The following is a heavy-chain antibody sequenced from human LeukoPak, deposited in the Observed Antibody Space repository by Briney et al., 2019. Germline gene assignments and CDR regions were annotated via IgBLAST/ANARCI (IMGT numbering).Heavy chain of an antibody. CDR1: GFTFSSNW. V-gene: IGHV3-7*01. J-gene: IGHJ4*02. CDR3: ARANNSSWHN. D-gene: IGHD6-13*01. Sequence: PGGSLRLSCATSGFTFSSNWMSWVRHVLGRGLDWVANIKPDGGAQYYAASVKGRFTVSRDNAKNSLYLQMNSLRVEDTAVYYCARANNSSWHNWGQGTLVTVSA. CDR2: IKPDGGAQ.